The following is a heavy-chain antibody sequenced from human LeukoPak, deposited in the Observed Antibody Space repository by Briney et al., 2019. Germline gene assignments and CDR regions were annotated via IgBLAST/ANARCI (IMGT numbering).Heavy chain of an antibody. D-gene: IGHD6-19*01. CDR3: ARFYSSGSFGAFDI. CDR2: IYSNGST. CDR1: DFTVSSNY. J-gene: IGHJ3*02. Sequence: GGSLRLSCATSDFTVSSNYMSWVRQAPGKRLEWVSIIYSNGSTYYADSMKGRFTISRDNSKNTLYLQVNSLRAEDTAVYYCARFYSSGSFGAFDIWGQGTMVTVSS. V-gene: IGHV3-53*01.